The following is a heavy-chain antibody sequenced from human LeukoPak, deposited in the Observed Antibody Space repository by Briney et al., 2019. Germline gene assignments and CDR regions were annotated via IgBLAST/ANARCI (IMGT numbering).Heavy chain of an antibody. CDR2: IYPGDSDT. CDR3: ARTKENYYDSSGYCLDY. D-gene: IGHD3-22*01. V-gene: IGHV5-51*01. J-gene: IGHJ4*02. Sequence: GESLQISCKGSGYSFTSYWIGWVRQMPGKGLEWMGIIYPGDSDTRYSPSFQGQVTISADKSISTAYLQWSSLKASDTAMYYCARTKENYYDSSGYCLDYWGQGTLVTVSS. CDR1: GYSFTSYW.